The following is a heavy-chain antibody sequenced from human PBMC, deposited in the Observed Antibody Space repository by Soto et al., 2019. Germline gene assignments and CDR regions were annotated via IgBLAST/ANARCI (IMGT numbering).Heavy chain of an antibody. Sequence: SVKVSCKASGGTFSMYAISCVRQAPLQWRDGMEGIIPIFGTANYAQKFQGRVTITADESTSTAYMELSSLRSEDTAVYYCASRDCSSTSCPIIYYYYGMDVWGQGTTVTVSS. CDR1: GGTFSMYA. CDR2: IIPIFGTA. CDR3: ASRDCSSTSCPIIYYYYGMDV. V-gene: IGHV1-69*13. D-gene: IGHD2-2*01. J-gene: IGHJ6*02.